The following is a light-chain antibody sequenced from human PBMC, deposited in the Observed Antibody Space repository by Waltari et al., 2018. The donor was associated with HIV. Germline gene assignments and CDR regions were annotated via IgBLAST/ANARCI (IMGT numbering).Light chain of an antibody. V-gene: IGLV2-8*01. CDR1: PRDIGPYNY. CDR3: SSYAGSKNLLI. J-gene: IGLJ2*01. Sequence: SALTQPPSPSGSPRPSVTISCTGTPRDIGPYNYLSRYHHPPGNTPILMIFEVNKRPSGVPDRFSGSKSDNTASLTVSGLQAEDEADYFCSSYAGSKNLLIFAGGTKLTVL. CDR2: EVN.